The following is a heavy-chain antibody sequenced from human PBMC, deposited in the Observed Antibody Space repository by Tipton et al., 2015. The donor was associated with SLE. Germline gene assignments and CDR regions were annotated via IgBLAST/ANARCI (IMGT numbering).Heavy chain of an antibody. CDR2: IYYSGST. Sequence: TLSLTCTVSGGSISSYYWSWIRQPPGKGLEWIGYIYYSGSTNYNPSLKSRVTISVATSKNQFSLKLSSVTAADTAVYYCARGREQWLEWYFDLWGRGTLVTVSS. CDR3: ARGREQWLEWYFDL. CDR1: GGSISSYY. V-gene: IGHV4-59*01. J-gene: IGHJ2*01. D-gene: IGHD6-19*01.